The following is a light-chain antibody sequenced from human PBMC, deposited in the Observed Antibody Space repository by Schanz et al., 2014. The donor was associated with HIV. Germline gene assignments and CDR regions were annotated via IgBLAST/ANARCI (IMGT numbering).Light chain of an antibody. CDR2: EVT. CDR1: SSXIGGYNY. CDR3: SSXXXNNILV. V-gene: IGLV2-8*01. J-gene: IGLJ3*02. Sequence: QSALTQPPSASGSPGQSVXXXXXXXSSXIGGYNYLPWYQQYPGKAPKLLIYEVTKRPSGVPDRFSGSRSGNTASLTVSGLQAEDEGDYFCSSXXXNNILVFGGGTKLTVL.